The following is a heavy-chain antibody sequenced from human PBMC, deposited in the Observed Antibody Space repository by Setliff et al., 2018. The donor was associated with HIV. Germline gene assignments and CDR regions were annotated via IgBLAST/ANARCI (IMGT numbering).Heavy chain of an antibody. CDR2: ISSKDGST. V-gene: IGHV3-23*01. Sequence: GGSLRLSCAVSGFTLSTFSMSWVRQAPGKGLEWVSAISSKDGSTYYADSGRGRFTISRDNSKNTLYLQMDSLRVEDTALYYCAKNPKYSSGWFQYYFDYWGQGALVTVSS. D-gene: IGHD6-19*01. CDR3: AKNPKYSSGWFQYYFDY. CDR1: GFTLSTFS. J-gene: IGHJ4*02.